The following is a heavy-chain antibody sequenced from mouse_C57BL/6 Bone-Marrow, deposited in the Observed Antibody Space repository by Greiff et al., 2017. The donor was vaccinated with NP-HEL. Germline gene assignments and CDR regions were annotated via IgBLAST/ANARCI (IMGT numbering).Heavy chain of an antibody. J-gene: IGHJ2*01. D-gene: IGHD2-5*01. CDR1: GFTFSSYG. CDR2: ISSGGSYT. CDR3: ARRYYSNYVGYFDY. V-gene: IGHV5-6*01. Sequence: EVHLVESGGDLVKPGGSLKLSCAASGFTFSSYGMSWVRQTPDKRLEWVATISSGGSYTYYPDSVKGRFTISRDNAKNTLYLQMSSLKSEDTAMYYCARRYYSNYVGYFDYWGQGTTLTVSS.